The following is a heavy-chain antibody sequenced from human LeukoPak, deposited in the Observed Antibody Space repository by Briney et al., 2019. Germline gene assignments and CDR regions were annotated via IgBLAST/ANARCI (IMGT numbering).Heavy chain of an antibody. Sequence: SETLSLTCTVSGGSISSRSYYWGWIRQHPGKGLEWIGYIYYSGSTYYNPSLKSRVTISVDTSKNQFSLKLSSVTAADTAVYYCARFGGAYDSSAFDYWGQGTLVTVSS. CDR1: GGSISSRSYY. D-gene: IGHD3-22*01. CDR3: ARFGGAYDSSAFDY. CDR2: IYYSGST. J-gene: IGHJ4*02. V-gene: IGHV4-31*03.